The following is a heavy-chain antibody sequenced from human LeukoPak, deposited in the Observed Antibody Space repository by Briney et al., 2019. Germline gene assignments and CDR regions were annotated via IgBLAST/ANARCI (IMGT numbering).Heavy chain of an antibody. CDR3: ARGPRAIFGVVIAKKNDY. CDR1: GFTFSDCW. CDR2: IKQDGSEK. Sequence: GGSLRLSCAASGFTFSDCWMSWVRQAPGKGLEWVANIKQDGSEKYYVDSVKGRFTISRDNAKNSLYLQMNSLRAEDTAVYYCARGPRAIFGVVIAKKNDYWGQGTLVTVSS. D-gene: IGHD3-3*01. V-gene: IGHV3-7*01. J-gene: IGHJ4*02.